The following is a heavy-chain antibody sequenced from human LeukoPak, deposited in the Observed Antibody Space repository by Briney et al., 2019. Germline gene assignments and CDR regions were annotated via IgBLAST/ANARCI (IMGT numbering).Heavy chain of an antibody. D-gene: IGHD2-2*01. V-gene: IGHV1-69*13. CDR3: ARISIGYCSSTSCQVYYGMDV. CDR2: IIPIFGTA. J-gene: IGHJ6*04. CDR1: GGTFSSYA. Sequence: ASVKVSCKASGGTFSSYAISWVRQAPGQGLEWMGGIIPIFGTANYAQKFQGRVTITADESTSTAYMELSSLRSEDTAMYYCARISIGYCSSTSCQVYYGMDVGGKDTTVSVP.